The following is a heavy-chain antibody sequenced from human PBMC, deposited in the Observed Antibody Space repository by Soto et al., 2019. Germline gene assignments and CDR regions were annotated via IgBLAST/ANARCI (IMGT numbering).Heavy chain of an antibody. CDR2: INAANGHT. J-gene: IGHJ4*02. D-gene: IGHD1-7*01. V-gene: IGHV1-3*01. CDR3: ARANGNYAWGPNDY. Sequence: QVQLVQSGAEVKKPGASVRISCKASGYSLPTHTIHWVRQAPGQRLVWMGWINAANGHTKYSQNFQNRVTISSDTFASTVYMKLTGLTSDDTAIYYCARANGNYAWGPNDYWGQGTLVTVSS. CDR1: GYSLPTHT.